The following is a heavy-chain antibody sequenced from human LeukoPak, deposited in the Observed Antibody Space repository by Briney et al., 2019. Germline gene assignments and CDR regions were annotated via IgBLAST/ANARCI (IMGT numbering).Heavy chain of an antibody. CDR1: GGSFNDYA. Sequence: ASVKVSCKASGGSFNDYAFSWVRQAPGQGLEWMGGIIPLFGTPIYSQQFQGRFTITTDESTSTAYMELSSLTSEDTAVYFCARERTTETRWGYFDYWGQGTLVTVSS. J-gene: IGHJ4*02. CDR3: ARERTTETRWGYFDY. D-gene: IGHD4-17*01. CDR2: IIPLFGTP. V-gene: IGHV1-69*05.